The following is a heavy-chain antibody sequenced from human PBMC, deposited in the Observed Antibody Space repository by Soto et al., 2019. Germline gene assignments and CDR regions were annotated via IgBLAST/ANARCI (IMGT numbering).Heavy chain of an antibody. CDR2: IYHSGST. J-gene: IGHJ4*02. V-gene: IGHV4-30-2*01. Sequence: LSLTCAVSGGSISSGGYSWSRIRQPPGKGLEWIGYIYHSGSTYYNPSLKSRVTISVDRSKNQFSLKLSSVTAADTAVYYCARGRDDSSGSTFDYWGQGTLVTVSS. CDR3: ARGRDDSSGSTFDY. D-gene: IGHD3-22*01. CDR1: GGSISSGGYS.